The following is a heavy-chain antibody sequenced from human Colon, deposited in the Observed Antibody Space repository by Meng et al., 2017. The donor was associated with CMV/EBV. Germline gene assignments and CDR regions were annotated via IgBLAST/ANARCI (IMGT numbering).Heavy chain of an antibody. Sequence: GESLKISCAASRFTVSTYYVSWVRRAPGKGLEWVAVTYSSGATYYADSVKGRFTISRDNSKNTLYLQMNSLRVEDTAVYYCTKEGGDHYWGQGTLVTVSS. CDR2: TYSSGAT. CDR3: TKEGGDHY. J-gene: IGHJ4*02. CDR1: RFTVSTYY. D-gene: IGHD2-21*02. V-gene: IGHV3-66*03.